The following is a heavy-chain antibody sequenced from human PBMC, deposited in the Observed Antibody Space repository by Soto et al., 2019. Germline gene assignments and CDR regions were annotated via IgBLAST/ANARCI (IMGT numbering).Heavy chain of an antibody. D-gene: IGHD4-17*01. Sequence: ASVKVSCKTSGYTFNSYGISWVRQAPGQGLEWLGWISGYNGNTNYAQKLQGRVTMTTDKSTNTAYMELTSLRSDDTAIYDCARDPTTVIPNHFDYWGQGTLVTVS. CDR1: GYTFNSYG. CDR2: ISGYNGNT. V-gene: IGHV1-18*01. CDR3: ARDPTTVIPNHFDY. J-gene: IGHJ4*02.